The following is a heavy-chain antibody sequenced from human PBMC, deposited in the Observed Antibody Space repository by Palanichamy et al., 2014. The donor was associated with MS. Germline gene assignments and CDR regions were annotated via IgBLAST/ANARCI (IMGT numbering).Heavy chain of an antibody. Sequence: EVQLVESGGGLVQPGRSLRLSCAASGFTFDAYAMYWVRQAPGKGLEWVSGISWNSDTTGYADSVKGRFTISRDNAKNSLYVQMSSLRGEDTALYYCAKAALRTGTTGDDAFDIWGQGTMVTVSS. J-gene: IGHJ3*02. CDR3: AKAALRTGTTGDDAFDI. D-gene: IGHD1-1*01. CDR2: ISWNSDTT. V-gene: IGHV3-9*01. CDR1: GFTFDAYA.